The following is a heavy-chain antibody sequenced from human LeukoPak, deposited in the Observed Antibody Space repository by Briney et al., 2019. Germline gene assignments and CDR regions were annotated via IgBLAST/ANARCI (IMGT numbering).Heavy chain of an antibody. J-gene: IGHJ5*02. D-gene: IGHD4-17*01. V-gene: IGHV1-69-2*01. Sequence: ASVKVSCKVSGYTFTDYYMHWVQQAPGKGLEWMGLVDPEDGETNYAEKFQGRVTITADTSTDTAYMERSSLRSEDTAVYYCATEVSSVTDGKNWFDPWGQGTLVTVAS. CDR3: ATEVSSVTDGKNWFDP. CDR2: VDPEDGET. CDR1: GYTFTDYY.